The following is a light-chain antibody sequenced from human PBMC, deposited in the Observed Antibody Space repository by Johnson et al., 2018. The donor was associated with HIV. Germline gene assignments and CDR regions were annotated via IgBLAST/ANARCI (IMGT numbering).Light chain of an antibody. V-gene: IGLV1-51*01. Sequence: QSVLTQPPSVSAAPGQTVTIPCSGNSSNIGNNSVSWCQRLPGTAPKLLIHDTDERPPGITDRFSGSKSGTSATLGITGLQTGDEADYYCGTWDDILSALYVFGTGPKVTVL. CDR3: GTWDDILSALYV. J-gene: IGLJ1*01. CDR1: SSNIGNNS. CDR2: DTD.